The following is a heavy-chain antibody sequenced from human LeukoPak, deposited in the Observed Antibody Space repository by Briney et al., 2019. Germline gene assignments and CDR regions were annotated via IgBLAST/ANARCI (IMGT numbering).Heavy chain of an antibody. V-gene: IGHV1-18*01. D-gene: IGHD3-16*02. Sequence: ASVKVSCKASGYTFTSYGISWVRQAPGQGREWMGWISAYNGNTNYAQKLQGRVTMTTDTSTSTAYMELRSLRSDDTDVYYCARDNSVGDIAWWFGPWGKGTLVTVSS. CDR1: GYTFTSYG. J-gene: IGHJ5*02. CDR2: ISAYNGNT. CDR3: ARDNSVGDIAWWFGP.